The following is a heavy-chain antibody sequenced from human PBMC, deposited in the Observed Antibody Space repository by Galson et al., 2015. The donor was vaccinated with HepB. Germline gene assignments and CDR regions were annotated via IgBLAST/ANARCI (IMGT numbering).Heavy chain of an antibody. CDR2: ISAYNGNT. Sequence: SCKASGYTFTSYGLSWVRQPPGQGLEWMGWISAYNGNTNDAQKLQGRVTMTTDTSTRPAYMELRSLSDDDKAVYYGARDQTVAASGRHHLGYWGQGTLVTVSS. V-gene: IGHV1-18*04. CDR1: GYTFTSYG. D-gene: IGHD6-13*01. J-gene: IGHJ4*02. CDR3: ARDQTVAASGRHHLGY.